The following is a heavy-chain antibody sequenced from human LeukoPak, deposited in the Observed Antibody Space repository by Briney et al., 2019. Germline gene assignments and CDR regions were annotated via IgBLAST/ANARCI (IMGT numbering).Heavy chain of an antibody. V-gene: IGHV3-66*04. Sequence: GSLRLSCAASGFIVSNNYMSWVRQAPGRGLEWVSVIFAGGTTNYADSVKGRFIISRDNSKNTLYLQMNSLRAEDTAVYYCARQQLASFDYWGQGILVTISS. CDR3: ARQQLASFDY. CDR2: IFAGGTT. J-gene: IGHJ4*02. D-gene: IGHD6-13*01. CDR1: GFIVSNNY.